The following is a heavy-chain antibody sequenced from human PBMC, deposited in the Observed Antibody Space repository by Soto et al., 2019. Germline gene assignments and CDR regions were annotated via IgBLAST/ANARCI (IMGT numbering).Heavy chain of an antibody. CDR3: AKETATGGGDFDI. V-gene: IGHV3-23*01. J-gene: IGHJ3*02. CDR1: GFFCSSYD. Sequence: GGSLRLSCAASGFFCSSYDMSWVRQAPGKGLEWVSTILVDGRTFYVDSVKGRFTISRDSSQNTVYLQMNSLTVGDTALYYCAKETATGGGDFDICGQGTMVTVSS. CDR2: ILVDGRT. D-gene: IGHD2-8*02.